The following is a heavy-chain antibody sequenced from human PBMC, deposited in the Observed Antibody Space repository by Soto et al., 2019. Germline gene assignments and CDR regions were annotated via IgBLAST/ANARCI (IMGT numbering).Heavy chain of an antibody. D-gene: IGHD3-10*01. Sequence: GGSLRLSCAASGFTFSSYGMHWVRQAPGKGLEWVAVISYDGSNKYYADSVKGRFTISRDNSKNTLYLQMNSLRAEDTAVYYCAKEILWFGEFRPRYYYYGMDVWGQGTTVTVSS. V-gene: IGHV3-30*18. CDR3: AKEILWFGEFRPRYYYYGMDV. CDR2: ISYDGSNK. J-gene: IGHJ6*02. CDR1: GFTFSSYG.